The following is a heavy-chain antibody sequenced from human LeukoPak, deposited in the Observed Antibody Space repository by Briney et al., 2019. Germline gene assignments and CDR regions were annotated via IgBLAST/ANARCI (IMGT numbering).Heavy chain of an antibody. CDR1: GFTVSSNY. D-gene: IGHD3-22*01. Sequence: PGGSLRLSCAASGFTVSSNYMSWVRQAPGKGLEWVSGIYSGGSTYYADSVKGRFTISRDNSKNTLYLQMNSLRAEDTAVYYCARDHTYYYDSSALWFDPWGQGTLVTVSS. J-gene: IGHJ5*02. CDR2: IYSGGST. CDR3: ARDHTYYYDSSALWFDP. V-gene: IGHV3-53*01.